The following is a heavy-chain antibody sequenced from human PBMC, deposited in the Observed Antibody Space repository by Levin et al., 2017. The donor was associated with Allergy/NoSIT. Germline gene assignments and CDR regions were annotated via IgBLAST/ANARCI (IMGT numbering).Heavy chain of an antibody. CDR1: GGSVSSGDHY. CDR2: IFYSGST. D-gene: IGHD3-9*01. CDR3: VRESDYAILTGSRPPGI. V-gene: IGHV4-30-4*08. Sequence: NASETLSLTCTVSGGSVSSGDHYWTWIRQSPGKGLEWIGYIFYSGSTFYNPSLQSRITISVDTSKNQFSLQLSAVTAADAAVYYCVRESDYAILTGSRPPGIWGPGTMVTVSS. J-gene: IGHJ3*02.